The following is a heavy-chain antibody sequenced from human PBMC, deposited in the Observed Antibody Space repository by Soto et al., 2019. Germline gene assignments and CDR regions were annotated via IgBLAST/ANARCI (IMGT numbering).Heavy chain of an antibody. Sequence: EVQLVESGGGLVQPGGSLRLSCAASGFTVSSNYMSWVRQAPGKGLEWVSVIYSGGSTYYADSVKGRFTISRDNSKNTLYLQMTSLRAEDTAVYYCARVDCYRGGDAFDIWGQGTMVTVSS. CDR1: GFTVSSNY. J-gene: IGHJ3*02. CDR2: IYSGGST. V-gene: IGHV3-66*01. CDR3: ARVDCYRGGDAFDI. D-gene: IGHD2-21*01.